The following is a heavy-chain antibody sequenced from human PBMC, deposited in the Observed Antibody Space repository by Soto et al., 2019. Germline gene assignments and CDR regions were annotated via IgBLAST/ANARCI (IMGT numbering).Heavy chain of an antibody. CDR3: IRPMTGTTRGFDY. J-gene: IGHJ4*02. CDR1: GFTFSDHY. D-gene: IGHD1-1*01. V-gene: IGHV3-72*01. CDR2: SRNKANSYTT. Sequence: EVQLVESGGGLVQPGGSLRLSCAVSGFTFSDHYMDWVRQAPGKGLEWVGRSRNKANSYTTEYAASVKGRFTISSDDSENSLYLQKDSLKTEDTAVYFCIRPMTGTTRGFDYWGQGTLVTVAS.